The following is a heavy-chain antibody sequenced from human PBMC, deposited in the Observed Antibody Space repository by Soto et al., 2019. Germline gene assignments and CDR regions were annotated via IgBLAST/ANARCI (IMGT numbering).Heavy chain of an antibody. Sequence: GGSLRLSCAASGFTFSSYGMHWVRQAPGKGLEWVAVISYDGSNKYYADSVKGRFTISRDNSKNTLYLQMNSLRAEDTAVYYCAKDRSITIFGVVHGMDVWGQGTTVTVS. CDR1: GFTFSSYG. J-gene: IGHJ6*02. V-gene: IGHV3-30*18. CDR2: ISYDGSNK. CDR3: AKDRSITIFGVVHGMDV. D-gene: IGHD3-3*01.